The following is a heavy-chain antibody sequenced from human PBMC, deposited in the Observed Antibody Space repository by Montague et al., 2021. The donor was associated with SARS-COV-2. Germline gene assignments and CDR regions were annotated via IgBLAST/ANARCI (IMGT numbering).Heavy chain of an antibody. J-gene: IGHJ1*01. V-gene: IGHV3-21*01. CDR1: GFTFSSYS. CDR3: ARGSYYYDVLSGAEYFQH. CDR2: ISSSSSYI. Sequence: XLRLSCAASGFTFSSYSMNWVRQAPGKGLEWVSYISSSSSYIYYADSVKGRFTISRDNAKNSLYLQMNSLRAEDTAVYYCARGSYYYDVLSGAEYFQHWGQGTLVTVSS. D-gene: IGHD3-16*01.